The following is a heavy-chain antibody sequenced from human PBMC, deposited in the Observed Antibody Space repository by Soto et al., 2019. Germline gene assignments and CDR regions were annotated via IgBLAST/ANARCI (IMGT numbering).Heavy chain of an antibody. V-gene: IGHV1-18*01. CDR2: ISAYNGNT. CDR1: GYTFTSYG. Sequence: ASVKVSCKASGYTFTSYGISWVRQAPGQGLEWMGWISAYNGNTNYAQKLQGRVTMTTDTSTSTAYMELRSLRSDDTAVYYCARDKAQGSSWFSRYYYYGMDVWGQGTTVTVSS. J-gene: IGHJ6*02. D-gene: IGHD6-13*01. CDR3: ARDKAQGSSWFSRYYYYGMDV.